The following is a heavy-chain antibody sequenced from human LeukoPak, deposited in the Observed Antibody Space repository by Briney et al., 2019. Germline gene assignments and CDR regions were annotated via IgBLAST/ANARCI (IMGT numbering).Heavy chain of an antibody. CDR2: ISSSGGTI. Sequence: PGGSLRLSCAASGFTFSDSYMSWIRQVPGKGLEWISYISSSGGTIYYADSVKGRFTISRDNAKNSLYLQMNSPRAEDTAVYYCAKEGGDWGEGYFGYWGQGTLVTVSS. CDR1: GFTFSDSY. V-gene: IGHV3-11*01. D-gene: IGHD7-27*01. CDR3: AKEGGDWGEGYFGY. J-gene: IGHJ4*02.